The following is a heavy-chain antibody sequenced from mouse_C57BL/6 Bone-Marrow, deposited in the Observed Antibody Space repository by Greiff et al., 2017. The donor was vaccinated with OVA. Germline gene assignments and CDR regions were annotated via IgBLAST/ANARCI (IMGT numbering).Heavy chain of an antibody. D-gene: IGHD2-3*01. Sequence: QVQLQQSGPGLVAPSQSLSITCTVSGFSLTSYGVHWVRQPPGKGLEWLVVIWSDGSTTYNSALKSRLSISNDNSTSQVFLKMNSLQTDDTAMYYCARHGRDGYYFLFAYWGQGTLVTVSA. CDR1: GFSLTSYG. CDR3: ARHGRDGYYFLFAY. J-gene: IGHJ3*01. V-gene: IGHV2-6-1*01. CDR2: IWSDGST.